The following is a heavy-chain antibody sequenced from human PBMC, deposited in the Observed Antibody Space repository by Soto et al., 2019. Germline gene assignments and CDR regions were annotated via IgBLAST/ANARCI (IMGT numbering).Heavy chain of an antibody. CDR2: VYYSGST. Sequence: PSETLSLTCTVSGGSISGGGLYWSWIRQHPGKGLEWIGYVYYSGSTGCNPSLRSRLSMSVDTSKNQFSLKLSSLTAADTAVYYCARAVQHYHDSSALYYDYWGRGTLVTVSS. D-gene: IGHD3-22*01. CDR1: GGSISGGGLY. J-gene: IGHJ4*02. V-gene: IGHV4-31*03. CDR3: ARAVQHYHDSSALYYDY.